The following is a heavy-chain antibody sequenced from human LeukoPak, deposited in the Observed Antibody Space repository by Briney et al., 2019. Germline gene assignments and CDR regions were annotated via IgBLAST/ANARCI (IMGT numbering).Heavy chain of an antibody. J-gene: IGHJ4*02. D-gene: IGHD1/OR15-1a*01. Sequence: PGGSLRLSCAASGFTFSSYSMNWVRQAPGKGLEWVSSISSSSSYIYYADSVKGRFTISRDNAKHSLYLQMNSLRAEDTAVYYCARDKVEQIDYWGQGTLVTVSS. CDR3: ARDKVEQIDY. CDR2: ISSSSSYI. CDR1: GFTFSSYS. V-gene: IGHV3-21*01.